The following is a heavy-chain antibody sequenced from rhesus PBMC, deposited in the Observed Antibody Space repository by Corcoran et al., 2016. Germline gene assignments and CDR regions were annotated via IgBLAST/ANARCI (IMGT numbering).Heavy chain of an antibody. CDR1: GYSFTSYW. D-gene: IGHD4-29*01. CDR2: IDPSDSDT. CDR3: AKEDGSSFFDY. J-gene: IGHJ4*01. Sequence: EVQLVQSGAEVKRPGESLKISCKTSGYSFTSYWISWVRQMPGKGLEWMGAIDPSDSDTRYSPSLQGQVTISADKSISTAYLQWSSLKASDSATYYCAKEDGSSFFDYWGQGVLVTVSS. V-gene: IGHV5-2*01.